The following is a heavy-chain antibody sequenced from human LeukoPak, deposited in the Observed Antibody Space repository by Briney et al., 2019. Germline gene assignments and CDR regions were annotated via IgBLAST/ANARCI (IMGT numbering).Heavy chain of an antibody. CDR2: IKQDRSEK. J-gene: IGHJ6*03. CDR1: GFMFSSYW. CDR3: ARVKQRLVRLLGRDTTYNYYYYMDV. D-gene: IGHD6-13*01. Sequence: GGSLRLSCAASGFMFSSYWMSWVRQAPGRGLEWVANIKQDRSEKYYVDSVKGRFTVSRDNARNSLYLQMNSLSPEDTAVYYCARVKQRLVRLLGRDTTYNYYYYMDVWGKGTTVTVSS. V-gene: IGHV3-7*01.